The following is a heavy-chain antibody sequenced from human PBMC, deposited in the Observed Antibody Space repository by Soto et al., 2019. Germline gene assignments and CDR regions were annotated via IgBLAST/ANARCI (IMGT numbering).Heavy chain of an antibody. V-gene: IGHV1-18*04. D-gene: IGHD3-10*01. CDR3: ASYFLDLFRFDY. CDR2: ISPDNGNT. J-gene: IGHJ4*02. Sequence: GASVKVSCKPYDPTFTSHCIIWVRQAPGQGLEWMGWISPDNGNTNYAQQFQGRVTMTTDTATSTAYMELRSLRSDDTAIYLCASYFLDLFRFDYWGQGTLVTVSS. CDR1: DPTFTSHC.